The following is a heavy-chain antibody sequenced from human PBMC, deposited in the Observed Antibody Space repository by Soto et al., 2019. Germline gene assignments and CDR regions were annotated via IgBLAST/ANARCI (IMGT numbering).Heavy chain of an antibody. V-gene: IGHV4-4*02. J-gene: IGHJ4*02. CDR3: ARKAWVRFDY. CDR1: GDSISRSVW. D-gene: IGHD7-27*01. Sequence: SETLSLTCAVSGDSISRSVWWTWVRQPPGKGLEWIGEVFHNGDTNYNPSLKSRVTMSVDKSTNDFSLKVTSVTAADTAIYYCARKAWVRFDYWGQGTLVTVSS. CDR2: VFHNGDT.